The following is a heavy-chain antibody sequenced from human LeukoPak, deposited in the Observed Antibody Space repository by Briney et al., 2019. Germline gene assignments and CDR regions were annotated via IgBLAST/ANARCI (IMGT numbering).Heavy chain of an antibody. CDR3: ARGVLPDFWSGYYKMRSYYYYYYGMDV. Sequence: PSETLSLTCTVSGGSISSGGYYWSWIRQHPGKGLEWIGYIYYSGSTYYNPSLKSRVTISVDTSKNQFSLKLSSVTAADTAVYYCARGVLPDFWSGYYKMRSYYYYYYGMDVWGQGTTVTVSS. CDR1: GGSISSGGYY. V-gene: IGHV4-31*03. CDR2: IYYSGST. D-gene: IGHD3-3*01. J-gene: IGHJ6*02.